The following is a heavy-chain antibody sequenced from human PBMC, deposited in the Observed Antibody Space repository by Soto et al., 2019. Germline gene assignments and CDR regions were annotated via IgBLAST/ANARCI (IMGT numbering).Heavy chain of an antibody. CDR3: TRDLLDY. Sequence: GGSLRLSCAASGFTFSSYSMNWVRQAPGKGLEWVSYISSGSNTIYYADSVKGRFTISRDNAKNSLYLQMNSLRAEDTSVYYCTRDLLDYWGQGTLVTVSS. CDR2: ISSGSNTI. D-gene: IGHD1-26*01. CDR1: GFTFSSYS. J-gene: IGHJ4*02. V-gene: IGHV3-48*01.